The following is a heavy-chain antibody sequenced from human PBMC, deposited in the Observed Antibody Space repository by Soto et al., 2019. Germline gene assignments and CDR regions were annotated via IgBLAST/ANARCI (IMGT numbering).Heavy chain of an antibody. CDR3: APRSPASDY. Sequence: QVQLVQSGPEVKKPGASVKVSCKTSGYTFTNYGISWVRQAPGQGLEWMGWITTDKGKTTYAQKFQGRVTMTTDTSTSTAYMEPRSLRSDDTAMYYCAPRSPASDYWGQGTLVTVSS. V-gene: IGHV1-18*01. CDR2: ITTDKGKT. J-gene: IGHJ4*02. CDR1: GYTFTNYG.